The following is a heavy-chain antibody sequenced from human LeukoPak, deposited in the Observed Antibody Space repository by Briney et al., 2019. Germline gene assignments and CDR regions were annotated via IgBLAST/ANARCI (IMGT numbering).Heavy chain of an antibody. D-gene: IGHD2-15*01. J-gene: IGHJ6*03. Sequence: GGTLRLSCAASGFTFSTYGMSWVRQAPGKGLEWVSAVSSTGGTTYYADSVKGRFTISRDNSKNTLFLQINSLRAEDTAVYYCAKNGDRGAFCSGGTCYPYYYYYMDVWGKGTTVTISS. CDR1: GFTFSTYG. CDR2: VSSTGGTT. CDR3: AKNGDRGAFCSGGTCYPYYYYYMDV. V-gene: IGHV3-23*01.